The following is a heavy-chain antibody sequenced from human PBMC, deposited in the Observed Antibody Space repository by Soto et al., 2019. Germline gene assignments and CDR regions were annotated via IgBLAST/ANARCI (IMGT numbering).Heavy chain of an antibody. CDR1: GVSVSSGTYY. CDR3: ARGGWSVDY. D-gene: IGHD6-19*01. Sequence: SETLSLTCTVSGVSVSSGTYYWSWIRQPPGKGLEWIGYIYYSGSTNYNPSLKSRVTISVDTSKNQFSLKLSSVTAADTAVYYCARGGWSVDYWGRGTLVTVSS. CDR2: IYYSGST. J-gene: IGHJ4*02. V-gene: IGHV4-61*01.